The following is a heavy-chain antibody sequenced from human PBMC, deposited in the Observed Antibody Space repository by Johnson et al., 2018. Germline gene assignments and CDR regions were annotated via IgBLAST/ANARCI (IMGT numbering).Heavy chain of an antibody. D-gene: IGHD1-1*01. Sequence: EVQLVESGGGLVKPGGSLRVSCAASDFTFSNAWMHWVRQAPGKGLAWVGRIKSKTDGGTTEYAAPVKGRFTISRDDSKNTLNLQMNSLKSEDTAVYYCTTGTYSNAFDIWGQGTMVTVSS. CDR3: TTGTYSNAFDI. J-gene: IGHJ3*02. CDR1: DFTFSNAW. V-gene: IGHV3-15*07. CDR2: IKSKTDGGTT.